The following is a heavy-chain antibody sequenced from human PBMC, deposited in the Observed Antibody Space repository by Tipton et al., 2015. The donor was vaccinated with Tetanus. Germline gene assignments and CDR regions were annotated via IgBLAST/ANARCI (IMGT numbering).Heavy chain of an antibody. CDR2: IIPIFGTA. CDR1: GGTFSSYA. CDR3: ARDGDYYDSSGYYPTRDAFDI. D-gene: IGHD3-22*01. J-gene: IGHJ3*02. V-gene: IGHV1-69*06. Sequence: QLVQSGAEVKKPGSSVKVSCKASGGTFSSYAISWVRQAPGQGLEWMGGIIPIFGTANYAQKFQGRVTITADKSTSTAYMELSSLRSEDTAVYYCARDGDYYDSSGYYPTRDAFDIWGQGTMVTVSS.